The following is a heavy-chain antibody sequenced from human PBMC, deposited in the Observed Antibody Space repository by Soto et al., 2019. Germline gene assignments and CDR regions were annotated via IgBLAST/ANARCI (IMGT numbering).Heavy chain of an antibody. Sequence: SETLSLTGTGSGGSISSGDYYWRWIRQPPGKGLEWIGYIYYSGSTYYNPSLKSRVTISVDTSKNQFSLRLSSVTAADTAVYYCARGGYFHYFDYWGQGTLVTVSS. CDR3: ARGGYFHYFDY. J-gene: IGHJ4*02. CDR2: IYYSGST. CDR1: GGSISSGDYY. V-gene: IGHV4-30-4*01. D-gene: IGHD3-22*01.